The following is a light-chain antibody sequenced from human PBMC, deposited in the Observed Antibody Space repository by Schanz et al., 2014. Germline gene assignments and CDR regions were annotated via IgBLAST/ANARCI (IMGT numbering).Light chain of an antibody. CDR3: CSYAGSSTWV. V-gene: IGLV2-23*01. CDR1: SSDVGKFYL. CDR2: EGD. Sequence: QSALTQPASVSGSPGQSITISCTGTSSDVGKFYLVSWYQHRPGTAPKLLIYEGDKRPSEIPHRFSGSKSGNTASLTISGVQAEDEADYYCCSYAGSSTWVFGGGTKLTVL. J-gene: IGLJ3*02.